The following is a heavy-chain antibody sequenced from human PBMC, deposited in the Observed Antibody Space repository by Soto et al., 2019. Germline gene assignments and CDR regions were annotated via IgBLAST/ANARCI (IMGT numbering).Heavy chain of an antibody. Sequence: GSGLVKPSQTLSLICAVSGGSISSGGYSWSWIRQPPGKGLXWIGFLYHSGSTYYNPPLKSRVTISVDRSKNQFSLKLSSVTAADTAVYYCARTPDIWGQGTMVTVSS. CDR3: ARTPDI. J-gene: IGHJ3*02. CDR1: GGSISSGGYS. V-gene: IGHV4-30-2*01. CDR2: LYHSGST.